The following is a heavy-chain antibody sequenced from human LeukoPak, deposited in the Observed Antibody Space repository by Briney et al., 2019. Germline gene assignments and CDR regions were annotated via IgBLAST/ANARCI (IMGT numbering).Heavy chain of an antibody. D-gene: IGHD1-26*01. CDR1: GGTFSSYA. Sequence: SVMVSCKASGGTFSSYAISWVRQAPGQGLEWMGRIIPIFGTANYAQKFQGRVTITTDESTSTAYMELSSLRSEDTTVYYCARDHSGSYLDYYMDVWGKGTTVTVSS. V-gene: IGHV1-69*05. J-gene: IGHJ6*03. CDR3: ARDHSGSYLDYYMDV. CDR2: IIPIFGTA.